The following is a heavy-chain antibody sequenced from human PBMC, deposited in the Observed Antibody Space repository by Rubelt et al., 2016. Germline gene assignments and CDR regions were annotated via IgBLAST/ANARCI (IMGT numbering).Heavy chain of an antibody. CDR3: ASREDNWNYGPDY. Sequence: QVQLQESGPGLVKPSGTLSLTCAVSGGSISSGNWWSWVRQPPGTGLEWIGNIYHTGSTYYNPSLKSRVTISVDTSKNQFSLKLGSVTAADTAVYYCASREDNWNYGPDYWGQGTLVTVSS. D-gene: IGHD1-7*01. J-gene: IGHJ4*02. CDR2: IYHTGST. CDR1: GGSISSGNW. V-gene: IGHV4-4*02.